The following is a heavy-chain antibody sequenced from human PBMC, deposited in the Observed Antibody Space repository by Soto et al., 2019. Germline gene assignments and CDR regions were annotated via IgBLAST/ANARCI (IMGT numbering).Heavy chain of an antibody. CDR3: ASLAYCGGDCWAYFDF. CDR2: IYSSGAT. J-gene: IGHJ4*02. V-gene: IGHV4-31*02. CDR1: GASISSGGYY. D-gene: IGHD2-21*01. Sequence: PSETLSLTCTVSGASISSGGYYWSWIRQHPGKGLEWIGYIYSSGATYYNPSLRSRVSISVDTSKKQLSLKLTSVTAADTAVYYCASLAYCGGDCWAYFDFWGQGTLGTVSS.